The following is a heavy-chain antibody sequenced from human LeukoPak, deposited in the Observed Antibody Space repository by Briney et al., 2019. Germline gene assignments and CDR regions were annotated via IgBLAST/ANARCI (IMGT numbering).Heavy chain of an antibody. D-gene: IGHD1-26*01. CDR1: GFTFDDYA. Sequence: GGSLRLSCAASGFTFDDYAMHWVRQAPGKGLEWVSGISWNSGSIGYADSVKGRFTISRDNAKNSLYLQMNSLRVEDTAVYYCARELPFDYWGQGTLVTVSS. V-gene: IGHV3-9*01. CDR3: ARELPFDY. CDR2: ISWNSGSI. J-gene: IGHJ4*02.